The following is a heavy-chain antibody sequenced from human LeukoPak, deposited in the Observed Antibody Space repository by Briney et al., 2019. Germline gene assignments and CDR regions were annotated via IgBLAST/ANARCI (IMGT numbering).Heavy chain of an antibody. CDR2: ISSSSSYI. Sequence: GGSLRLSCAASGFTFDDYGMSWVRQAPGKGLEWVSSISSSSSYIYYADSVKGRFTISRDNAKDSLYLQMNSLRAEDTAVYYCARVGGYDTDYWGQGTLVTVSS. CDR1: GFTFDDYG. CDR3: ARVGGYDTDY. V-gene: IGHV3-21*01. D-gene: IGHD5-12*01. J-gene: IGHJ4*02.